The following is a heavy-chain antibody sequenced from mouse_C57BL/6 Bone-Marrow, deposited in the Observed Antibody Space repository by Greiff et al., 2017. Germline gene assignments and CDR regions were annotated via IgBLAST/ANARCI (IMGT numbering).Heavy chain of an antibody. V-gene: IGHV2-6-1*01. CDR2: IWSDGST. D-gene: IGHD2-10*01. CDR3: ARHGNLLWGFAY. Sequence: QVQLQQSGPGLVAPSQSLSITCTVSGFSLTSYGVHWVRQPPGKGLEWLVVIWSDGSTTYNSALKSNLSISKDNSTGQVFLKMHSLQTDDTAMYYCARHGNLLWGFAYWGQGTLVTVSA. J-gene: IGHJ3*01. CDR1: GFSLTSYG.